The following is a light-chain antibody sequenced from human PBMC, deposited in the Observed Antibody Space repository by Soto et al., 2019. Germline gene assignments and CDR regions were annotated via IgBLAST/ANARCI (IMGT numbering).Light chain of an antibody. J-gene: IGKJ3*01. CDR1: QDMSKY. CDR3: KQDKSLLS. Sequence: DIQMNQSPSSLSASVGDRVTITCQASQDMSKYLNWYQQKPGKAPKLLIYDASNLETGVPSMFSGSGSGTDFTLTINSRQPEDIAKYYCKQDKSLLSFGPWTKVDIK. CDR2: DAS. V-gene: IGKV1-33*01.